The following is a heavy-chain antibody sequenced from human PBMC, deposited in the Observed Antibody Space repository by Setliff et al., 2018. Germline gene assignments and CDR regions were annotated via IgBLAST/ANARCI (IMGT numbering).Heavy chain of an antibody. D-gene: IGHD5-12*01. J-gene: IGHJ2*01. CDR2: IYYDGTT. V-gene: IGHV4-39*07. Sequence: PSETLSLTCTVSGDSINSVDLYWGWVRQPPGKGPEWLGTIYYDGTTHYSPSLESRVTISVDTTKNQFSLRLTSVTAADTAVYYCARNPASFQYSFDHWGRGTLVTVSS. CDR3: ARNPASFQYSFDH. CDR1: GDSINSVDLY.